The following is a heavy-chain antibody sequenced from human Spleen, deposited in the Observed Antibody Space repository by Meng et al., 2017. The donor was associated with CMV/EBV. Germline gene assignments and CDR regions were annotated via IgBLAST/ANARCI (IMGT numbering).Heavy chain of an antibody. Sequence: GESLKISCAAPGFTFNNYAMTWVRQAPGKGLEWVSVISRSGDSTLYADSVKGRFTISRDNSKNTLLLQMNTLRAEDTAVYYCARANNFDYWGQGTLVTVSS. CDR3: ARANNFDY. D-gene: IGHD4/OR15-4a*01. V-gene: IGHV3-23*01. CDR1: GFTFNNYA. CDR2: ISRSGDST. J-gene: IGHJ4*02.